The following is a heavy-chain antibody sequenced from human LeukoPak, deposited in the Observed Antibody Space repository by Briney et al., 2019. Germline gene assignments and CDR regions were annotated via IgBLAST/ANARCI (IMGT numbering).Heavy chain of an antibody. J-gene: IGHJ5*02. V-gene: IGHV4-30-2*01. CDR3: ARSYGDYVDWFDP. D-gene: IGHD4-17*01. Sequence: LRLSCAASGFTFSDYYMSWIRQAPGKGLEWIGYIYHSGSTYYNPSLKSRVTISVDRSKNQFSLKLSSVTAADTAVYYCARSYGDYVDWFDPWGQGTLVTVSS. CDR2: IYHSGST. CDR1: GFTFSDYY.